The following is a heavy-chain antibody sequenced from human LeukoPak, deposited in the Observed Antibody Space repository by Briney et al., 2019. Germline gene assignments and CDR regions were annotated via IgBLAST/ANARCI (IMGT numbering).Heavy chain of an antibody. CDR3: AKQLGYCSDGSCYFPY. CDR1: GFTFSSSA. D-gene: IGHD2-15*01. J-gene: IGHJ4*02. CDR2: ISNNGGYT. Sequence: PGGSLRLSCAASGFTFSSSAMSWVRQAPGKGLEWVSAISNNGGYTYYADSVQGRFTISRDNSKSTLCLQMNSLRAEDTAVYYCAKQLGYCSDGSCYFPYWGQGTLVTVPS. V-gene: IGHV3-23*01.